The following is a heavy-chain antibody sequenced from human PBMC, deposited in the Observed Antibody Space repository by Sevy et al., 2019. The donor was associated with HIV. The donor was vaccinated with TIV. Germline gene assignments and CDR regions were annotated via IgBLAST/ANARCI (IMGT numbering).Heavy chain of an antibody. V-gene: IGHV3-23*01. Sequence: GGSLRLSCAASGFTFSSYAMSWVRQAPGKGLEWVSAISGSGGSTYYADSLKGRFTISRDNSKNTLYLQMNSLRAEDTAVYYCAKGPLGYCSSTSCYGPNDYWGQGTLVTVSS. CDR3: AKGPLGYCSSTSCYGPNDY. CDR2: ISGSGGST. J-gene: IGHJ4*02. D-gene: IGHD2-2*01. CDR1: GFTFSSYA.